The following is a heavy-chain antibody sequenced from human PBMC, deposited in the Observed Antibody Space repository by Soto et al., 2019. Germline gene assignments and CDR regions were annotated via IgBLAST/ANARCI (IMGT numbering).Heavy chain of an antibody. J-gene: IGHJ3*02. CDR1: GGSFSGYY. Sequence: QVQLQQWGAGLLKPSETLSLTCAVYGGSFSGYYWSWIRQPPGKGLEWIGEINHSGSTNYNPSLKSRVTISVDTSKNQFSLKLSSVTAADTAVYYCAREYYDYIWGSYRYSPNAFDIWGQGTMVTVSS. V-gene: IGHV4-34*01. CDR3: AREYYDYIWGSYRYSPNAFDI. CDR2: INHSGST. D-gene: IGHD3-16*02.